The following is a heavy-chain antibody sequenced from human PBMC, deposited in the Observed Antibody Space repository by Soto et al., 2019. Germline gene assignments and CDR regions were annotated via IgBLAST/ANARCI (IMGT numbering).Heavy chain of an antibody. CDR3: YSSLRFDMEV. CDR1: GFAFNNAW. J-gene: IGHJ6*03. V-gene: IGHV3-15*01. CDR2: IKSKNDGGTA. D-gene: IGHD3-3*01. Sequence: EVQLVESGGGLVKPGGSLRLSCAASGFAFNNAWMNCVRQAPWKGLEWVGRIKSKNDGGTADYAAPMKGRFTISRDDSKNTLYLQMNSLKSEDKAVYYCYSSLRFDMEVWGKGSTVTVSS.